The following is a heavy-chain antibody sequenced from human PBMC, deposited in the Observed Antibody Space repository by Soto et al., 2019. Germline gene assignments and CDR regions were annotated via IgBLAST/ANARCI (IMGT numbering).Heavy chain of an antibody. V-gene: IGHV1-18*01. D-gene: IGHD3-10*01. J-gene: IGHJ4*02. CDR3: ARVEYYGSGSYSY. CDR2: LSAYNGNT. Sequence: QVQLVQSGAEVRKPGASVKVSCKASGYTFSSYDISWVRQAPGQGLEWMGWLSAYNGNTKYAQKLQVRVTMTPDTSTSTAYMELRSLRFDDTAVYYCARVEYYGSGSYSYWGQGTLVTVSS. CDR1: GYTFSSYD.